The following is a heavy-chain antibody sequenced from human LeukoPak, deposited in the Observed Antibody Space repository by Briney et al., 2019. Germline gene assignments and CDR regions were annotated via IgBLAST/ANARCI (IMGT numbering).Heavy chain of an antibody. Sequence: GGSLRLSCAASGFTLSRSWMAWVRQAPGKGLEWVANIREDGSEKYYVDSVKGRFTISRDNAKNSLYLQMNSLSAEDTAMYYCARSTAGFDYWGQGTLVTVSS. J-gene: IGHJ4*02. V-gene: IGHV3-7*01. CDR1: GFTLSRSW. D-gene: IGHD1-1*01. CDR3: ARSTAGFDY. CDR2: IREDGSEK.